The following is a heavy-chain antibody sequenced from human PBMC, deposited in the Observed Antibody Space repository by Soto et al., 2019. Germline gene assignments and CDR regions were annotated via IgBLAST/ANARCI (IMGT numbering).Heavy chain of an antibody. CDR3: ARGVPFGHYSMDV. V-gene: IGHV4-34*01. CDR2: IKHSGST. CDR1: DGSFTGFH. Sequence: PSETLSLTCAVYDGSFTGFHLTWSRRPPGKGLEWIGEIKHSGSTNYNPSLTRRVTISVDTSKNQFSLKLNSVTAADTAVSYCARGVPFGHYSMDVWGQGTTVTVSS. J-gene: IGHJ6*02. D-gene: IGHD3-3*01.